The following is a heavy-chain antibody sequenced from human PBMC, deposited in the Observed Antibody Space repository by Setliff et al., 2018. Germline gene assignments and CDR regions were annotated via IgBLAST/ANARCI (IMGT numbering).Heavy chain of an antibody. J-gene: IGHJ6*03. CDR2: VRRNTNSYAT. Sequence: PGESLKISCAASEFSLSDFHMHWVRQAPGKGLEWVGRVRRNTNSYATAYSASLKGRFTISRDDSKNTAYLQMNSLQSEDTAVYYCARRGVGMGMDVWGKGTTVTGSS. D-gene: IGHD2-2*01. CDR3: ARRGVGMGMDV. CDR1: EFSLSDFH. V-gene: IGHV3-73*01.